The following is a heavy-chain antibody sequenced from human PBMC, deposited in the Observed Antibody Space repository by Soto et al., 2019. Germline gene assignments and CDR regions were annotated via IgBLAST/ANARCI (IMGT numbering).Heavy chain of an antibody. CDR3: ARDQGTGTTSYYYYGMDV. D-gene: IGHD1-7*01. CDR1: GGTFSSYA. V-gene: IGHV1-69*13. Sequence: SVKVSCKASGGTFSSYAISWVRQAPGQGLEWMGGIIPIFGTANYAQKFQGRVTITADESTSTAYMELSSLRSEDTVVYYCARDQGTGTTSYYYYGMDVWGQGTTVTVS. CDR2: IIPIFGTA. J-gene: IGHJ6*02.